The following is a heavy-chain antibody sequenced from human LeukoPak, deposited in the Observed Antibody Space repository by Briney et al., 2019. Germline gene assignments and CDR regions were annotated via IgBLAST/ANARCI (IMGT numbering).Heavy chain of an antibody. Sequence: SETLSLTCTVSGGSTTSYYWSWIRQPPGKGLEWIGYVYYIGTTNYSPSLKSRVTISVDTSKNRFSLKLSSVTAADTAVYHCARDRYYGMDVWGQGTTVTVSS. CDR2: VYYIGTT. J-gene: IGHJ6*02. CDR1: GGSTTSYY. CDR3: ARDRYYGMDV. V-gene: IGHV4-59*01.